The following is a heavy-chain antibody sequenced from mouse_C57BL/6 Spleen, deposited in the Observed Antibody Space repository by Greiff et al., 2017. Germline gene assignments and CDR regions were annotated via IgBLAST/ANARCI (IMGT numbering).Heavy chain of an antibody. CDR3: ARFPDYYGSSLYAMDY. V-gene: IGHV1-9*01. J-gene: IGHJ4*01. CDR1: GYTFTGYW. Sequence: LMKPGASVTLSCQATGYTFTGYWIEWVKQRPGHGLEWIGEILPGSGSTNYNEKFKGKATFTADTSSNTAYMQLSSLTTEDSAIYYCARFPDYYGSSLYAMDYWGQGTSVTVSS. CDR2: ILPGSGST. D-gene: IGHD1-1*01.